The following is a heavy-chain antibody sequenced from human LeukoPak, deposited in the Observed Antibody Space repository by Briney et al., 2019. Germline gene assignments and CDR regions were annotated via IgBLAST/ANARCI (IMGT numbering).Heavy chain of an antibody. CDR1: GYTFTSYY. V-gene: IGHV1-46*01. Sequence: GASVKVSCKASGYTFTSYYIHWVRQAPGQGLEWMGIINPSGGSTSYAQKFQGRVTMTRDMSTSTVYMELSSLRSEDTAVYYCAREGLNYDSSGHQSGNAFDIWGQGTMVTVSS. J-gene: IGHJ3*02. CDR3: AREGLNYDSSGHQSGNAFDI. D-gene: IGHD3-22*01. CDR2: INPSGGST.